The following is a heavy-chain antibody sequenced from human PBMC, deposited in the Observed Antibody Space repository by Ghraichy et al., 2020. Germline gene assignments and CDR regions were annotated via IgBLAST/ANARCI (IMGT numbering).Heavy chain of an antibody. CDR2: INHSGYI. V-gene: IGHV4-34*01. CDR1: GGSFSGYY. D-gene: IGHD1-1*01. Sequence: GSLRLSCAVYGGSFSGYYWNWIRQAPGKGLEWIGEINHSGYINYNPSLKSRVTISIDVSNNHFSLRLSSVTAADAAVYYCARGGAEQQNGSFDYWGQGTLVTVSA. CDR3: ARGGAEQQNGSFDY. J-gene: IGHJ4*02.